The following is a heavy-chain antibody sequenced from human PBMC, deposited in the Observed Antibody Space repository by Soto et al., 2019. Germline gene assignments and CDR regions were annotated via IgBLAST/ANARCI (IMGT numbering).Heavy chain of an antibody. CDR1: GFTFTTFG. V-gene: IGHV3-30*18. CDR3: AKDRGYCDTSSCYLGHSFDI. D-gene: IGHD2-15*01. Sequence: QVQLVESGGGVAQPGRSLRLSCTDSGFTFTTFGVHWVRQAPGKGLEWVAVISHDGRSKFYGDSVKGRFTVSRDNSKNMVSLEMNSLRPEDTAVYYCAKDRGYCDTSSCYLGHSFDIWGQGTVVTVSS. CDR2: ISHDGRSK. J-gene: IGHJ3*02.